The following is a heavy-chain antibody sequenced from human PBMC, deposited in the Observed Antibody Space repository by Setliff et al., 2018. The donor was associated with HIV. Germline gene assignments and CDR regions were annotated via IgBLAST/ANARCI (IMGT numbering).Heavy chain of an antibody. CDR2: ISSDGSDK. D-gene: IGHD3-22*01. Sequence: GGSLRLSCAASEFIFSRYAIYWVRQAPGKGLEWVAVISSDGSDKYYADSVKGRFTISRDNSKNTLYLQMNSLRAEDTAVYYCAKGTYSYDSSGPDFWGQGTLVTVSS. V-gene: IGHV3-30*01. J-gene: IGHJ4*02. CDR3: AKGTYSYDSSGPDF. CDR1: EFIFSRYA.